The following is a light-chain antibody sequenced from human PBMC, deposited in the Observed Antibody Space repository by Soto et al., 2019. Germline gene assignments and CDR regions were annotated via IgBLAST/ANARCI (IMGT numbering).Light chain of an antibody. Sequence: QSVLTHLPSVSAAPGRTVTICCSGSSSNIGNSFVSSYQQLPGTAPRLLIYDNNERPSGIPDRFSGSKSGTSATLGITGLQTGDEADYYCGAWDGGLSAFVFGTGTKVTVL. CDR1: SSNIGNSF. CDR3: GAWDGGLSAFV. V-gene: IGLV1-51*01. J-gene: IGLJ1*01. CDR2: DNN.